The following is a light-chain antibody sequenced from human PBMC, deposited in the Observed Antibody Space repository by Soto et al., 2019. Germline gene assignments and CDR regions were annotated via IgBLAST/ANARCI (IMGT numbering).Light chain of an antibody. J-gene: IGKJ4*01. CDR1: QSVSSY. V-gene: IGKV3-15*01. CDR3: QQYHNWPLT. Sequence: EIVLTQSPATLSLSPGERATLSCRASQSVSSYLAWYQQKPGQAPRLLIYDASTRATGIPDRFSGSGSGAEFTLTISSLQSEDFAVYYCQQYHNWPLTFGGGTKVDIK. CDR2: DAS.